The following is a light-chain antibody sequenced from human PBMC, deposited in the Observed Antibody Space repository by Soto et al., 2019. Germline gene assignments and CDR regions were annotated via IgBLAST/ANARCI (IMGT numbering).Light chain of an antibody. Sequence: DIQMTQSPSTLSASVGDRGSITCRASQSMSTWLAWYQQKPGKASKLLIYKASTLESGVPSRFSGTGSGTEFTLTVNSLQPDDFATYHCQQYDSYPWTFGQGTKVEIK. CDR2: KAS. CDR1: QSMSTW. V-gene: IGKV1-5*03. CDR3: QQYDSYPWT. J-gene: IGKJ1*01.